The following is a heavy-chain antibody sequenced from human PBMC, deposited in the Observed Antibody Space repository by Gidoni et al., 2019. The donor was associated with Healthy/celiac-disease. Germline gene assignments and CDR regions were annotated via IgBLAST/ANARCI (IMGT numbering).Heavy chain of an antibody. CDR3: ARHGMVRGVMGPAFDY. V-gene: IGHV4-39*01. D-gene: IGHD3-10*01. Sequence: QLQLQESAPGLVKSSETLSLTCTVTGGPISSSSYYWGWIRQPPGKGLEWIGSIYDSGSTYYNPSLKRRVTISVDTSKNQFSLKLSSVTAADTAVYYCARHGMVRGVMGPAFDYWGQGTLVTVSS. J-gene: IGHJ4*02. CDR2: IYDSGST. CDR1: GGPISSSSYY.